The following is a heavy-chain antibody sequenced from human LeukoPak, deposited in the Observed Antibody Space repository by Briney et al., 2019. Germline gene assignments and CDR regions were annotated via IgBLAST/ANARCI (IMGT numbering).Heavy chain of an antibody. CDR1: GFTFSSYA. V-gene: IGHV3-23*01. CDR2: ISGSGGST. J-gene: IGHJ4*02. Sequence: PGGSLRLSCAASGFTFSSYAMSWVRQAPGKGLEWVSAISGSGGSTYYADSVKGRFTISRDNSKNTLYLQMNSLRAEDTAVYYCAKWELRFLEWLPHPADYWGQGTLVTVSS. CDR3: AKWELRFLEWLPHPADY. D-gene: IGHD3-3*01.